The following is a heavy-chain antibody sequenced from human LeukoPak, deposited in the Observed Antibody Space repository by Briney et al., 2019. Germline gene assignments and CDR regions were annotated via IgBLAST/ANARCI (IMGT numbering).Heavy chain of an antibody. V-gene: IGHV3-7*03. CDR1: GFTFSRYW. Sequence: GGSLRLSCAASGFTFSRYWMSWVRQAPGKGLEWVANINQDGSEKYYGDSVKGRFTISRDNAKNSLYLQMNSLRAEDTALYYCAKGPHIAAAGTPYGMDVWGQGTTVTVSS. CDR2: INQDGSEK. CDR3: AKGPHIAAAGTPYGMDV. D-gene: IGHD6-13*01. J-gene: IGHJ6*02.